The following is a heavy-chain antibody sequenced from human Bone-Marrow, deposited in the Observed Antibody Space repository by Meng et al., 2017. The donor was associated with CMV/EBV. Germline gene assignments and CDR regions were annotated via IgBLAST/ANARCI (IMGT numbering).Heavy chain of an antibody. CDR1: GYSFTSYW. V-gene: IGHV5-51*01. CDR3: ARLGGSYYLHFDY. CDR2: IYPGDSDT. Sequence: GESLKISCKGSGYSFTSYWIGWVRQMPGKGLEWMGIIYPGDSDTRYSPSFQGQVTISAAKSISTAYLPWSSLKASDTAMYYGARLGGSYYLHFDYWGQGTLVTVSS. D-gene: IGHD1-26*01. J-gene: IGHJ4*02.